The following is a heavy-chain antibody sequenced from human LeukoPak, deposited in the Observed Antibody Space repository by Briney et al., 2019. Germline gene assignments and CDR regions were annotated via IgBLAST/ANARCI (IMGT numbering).Heavy chain of an antibody. CDR2: ISGSGSDM. D-gene: IGHD5-24*01. V-gene: IGHV3-21*01. Sequence: GGSLRLSCAASEFTSTTYTMNWVRQAPGEGLEWVSSISGSGSDMFYADSVKGRFTIPRDNAKNSLYLQMNSLRAGDTAVYYCARDGYNLRRFDYWGQGTLVTVSS. J-gene: IGHJ4*02. CDR1: EFTSTTYT. CDR3: ARDGYNLRRFDY.